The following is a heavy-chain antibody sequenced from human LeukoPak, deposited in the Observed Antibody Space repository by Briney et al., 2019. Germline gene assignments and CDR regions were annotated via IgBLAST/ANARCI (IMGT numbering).Heavy chain of an antibody. CDR3: ARFSAGIRGQTQDS. V-gene: IGHV1-8*01. Sequence: GASVKVSCKASGYSFTSSGISWVRQATGQGLEWMGWMNPNSGNTGYAQKFQGRVTMTRNTSISTAYMELSSLRSEDTAVYYCARFSAGIRGQTQDSWGQGTMVTVSS. D-gene: IGHD3-10*01. CDR1: GYSFTSSG. CDR2: MNPNSGNT. J-gene: IGHJ3*01.